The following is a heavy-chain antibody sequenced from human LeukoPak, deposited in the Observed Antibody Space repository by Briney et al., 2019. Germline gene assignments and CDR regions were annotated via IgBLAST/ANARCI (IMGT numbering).Heavy chain of an antibody. J-gene: IGHJ4*02. Sequence: GGSLRLSCAASGFTFSSYAMSWVRQAPGKGLEWVSAISGSGGSTYYADSVKGRFTISRDNSKNTLYLQMNSLRAEDTAVYYCAISYYYDSSGYNAPFGYWGQGTLVTVSS. CDR3: AISYYYDSSGYNAPFGY. CDR1: GFTFSSYA. CDR2: ISGSGGST. D-gene: IGHD3-22*01. V-gene: IGHV3-23*01.